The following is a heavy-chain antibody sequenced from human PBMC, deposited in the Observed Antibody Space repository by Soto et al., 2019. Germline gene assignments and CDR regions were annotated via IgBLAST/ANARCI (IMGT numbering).Heavy chain of an antibody. CDR2: IIPIFGTA. Sequence: VKVSCKASGGTFSSYAISWVRQAPGQGLEWMGGIIPIFGTANYAQKFQGRVTITADESTSTAYMELSSLRSEDTAVYYCARATMVRGVIITVGYYYYYGMDVWGQGTTVTVSS. V-gene: IGHV1-69*01. J-gene: IGHJ6*02. CDR1: GGTFSSYA. D-gene: IGHD3-10*01. CDR3: ARATMVRGVIITVGYYYYYGMDV.